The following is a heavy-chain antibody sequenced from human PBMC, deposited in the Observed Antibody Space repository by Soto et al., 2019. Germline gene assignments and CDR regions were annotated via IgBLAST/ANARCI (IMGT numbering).Heavy chain of an antibody. CDR1: GFSLSNGRMG. Sequence: QVTLKESGPVLVKPTETLTLTCTISGFSLSNGRMGGSWIRQPPGRALEWLAHFFSDAERSYSTSMQSRLTMSQDTSGTQVVLTMTNMDPQDTGTYFCARMNADSGSHYYAMDVWGPGTPVTVSS. J-gene: IGHJ6*02. CDR2: FFSDAER. D-gene: IGHD4-17*01. CDR3: ARMNADSGSHYYAMDV. V-gene: IGHV2-26*03.